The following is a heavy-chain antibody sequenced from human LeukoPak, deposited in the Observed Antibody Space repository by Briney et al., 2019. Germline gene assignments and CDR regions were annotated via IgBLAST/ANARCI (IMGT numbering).Heavy chain of an antibody. D-gene: IGHD4-17*01. CDR2: IRYDGSNK. CDR3: AKHGTVTTALDY. CDR1: GFTFSSYG. Sequence: WGSLRLSCAASGFTFSSYGMHWVGQAPGKGLEWVAFIRYDGSNKYYADSVKGRFTISRDNSKNTLYLQMNSLRAEDTAVYYCAKHGTVTTALDYWGQGTLVTVSS. J-gene: IGHJ4*02. V-gene: IGHV3-30*02.